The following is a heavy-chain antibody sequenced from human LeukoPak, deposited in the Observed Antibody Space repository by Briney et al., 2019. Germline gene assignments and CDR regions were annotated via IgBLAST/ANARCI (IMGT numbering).Heavy chain of an antibody. V-gene: IGHV4-34*01. D-gene: IGHD3-10*01. CDR3: AKKQPPKNYGSGSYYNVHPAGATRPNWFDP. CDR2: INHSGST. CDR1: GGSFSGYY. Sequence: PSETLSLTCAVYGGSFSGYYWSWIRQPPGKGLEWIGEINHSGSTNYNPSLKSRVTISVDTSKNQFSLKLSSVTAADTAVYYCAKKQPPKNYGSGSYYNVHPAGATRPNWFDPWGQGTLVTVSS. J-gene: IGHJ5*02.